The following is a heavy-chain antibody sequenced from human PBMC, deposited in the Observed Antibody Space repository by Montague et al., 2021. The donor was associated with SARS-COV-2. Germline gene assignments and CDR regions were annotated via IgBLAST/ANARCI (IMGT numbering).Heavy chain of an antibody. J-gene: IGHJ2*01. Sequence: TLSLTCTVSGGSITSGGYYWTWIRQHPGQGLEWIGYIYHTGSTYSTLSLQSRLRTSVDTSKNEFSLTLTSVTAAATAIYYCARDRGWGSRGAGYIDLWGRGTLVTVSS. CDR3: ARDRGWGSRGAGYIDL. D-gene: IGHD2-21*01. V-gene: IGHV4-31*03. CDR1: GGSITSGGYY. CDR2: IYHTGST.